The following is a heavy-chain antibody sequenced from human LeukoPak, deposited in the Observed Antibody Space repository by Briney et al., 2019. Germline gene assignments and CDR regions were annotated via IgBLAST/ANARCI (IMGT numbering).Heavy chain of an antibody. CDR1: GFTFSSYG. D-gene: IGHD2-15*01. CDR2: ICGSGGST. CDR3: AKGDCSGGSCYYSSH. V-gene: IGHV3-23*01. Sequence: GGTLRLSCAASGFTFSSYGMSWVRQAPGKGLEWVSAICGSGGSTYYADSVKGRFTISRDNSKNTLYLQMNSLRAEDTAVYYCAKGDCSGGSCYYSSHWGQGTLVTVSS. J-gene: IGHJ4*02.